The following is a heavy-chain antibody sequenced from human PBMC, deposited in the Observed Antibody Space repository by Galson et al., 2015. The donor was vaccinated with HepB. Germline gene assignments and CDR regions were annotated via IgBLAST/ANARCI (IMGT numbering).Heavy chain of an antibody. D-gene: IGHD2-2*02. V-gene: IGHV3-11*06. CDR1: GFTFSDFF. CDR3: ARGNTAVDY. Sequence: SLRLSCAASGFTFSDFFMTWIRQAPGKGLEWVSYISGTGAYIEYADSVKGRFTISRDNAETSLYLDMSSLKAGDTAMYYCARGNTAVDYWGQGMLVTVSS. J-gene: IGHJ4*02. CDR2: ISGTGAYI.